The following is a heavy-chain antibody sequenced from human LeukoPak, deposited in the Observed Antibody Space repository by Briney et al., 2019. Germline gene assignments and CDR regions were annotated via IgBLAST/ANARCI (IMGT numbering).Heavy chain of an antibody. CDR2: ISGSDNST. V-gene: IGHV3-23*01. CDR3: AKGPGAGGFVVVVAAIDY. D-gene: IGHD2-15*01. J-gene: IGHJ4*02. Sequence: PGGSLRLSCAASGFTFSSYAMSWVRQAPGKGLEWVSAISGSDNSTYYADSVKGRFTISRDNSKNTLYLQMNSLRAEDTAVYYCAKGPGAGGFVVVVAAIDYWGQGTLVTVSS. CDR1: GFTFSSYA.